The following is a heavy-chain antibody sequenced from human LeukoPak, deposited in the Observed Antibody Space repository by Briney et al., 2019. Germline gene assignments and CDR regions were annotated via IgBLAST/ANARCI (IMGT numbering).Heavy chain of an antibody. Sequence: ASVKVSCKASGGTFSSYAISWVRQAPGQGLEWMGGIIPIFGTANYAQKFQGRVTITADESTSTAYMELSSLRSEDTAVYYCARGRVGATTSRYFDYWGQGTLVTVSS. J-gene: IGHJ4*02. CDR2: IIPIFGTA. V-gene: IGHV1-69*13. D-gene: IGHD1-26*01. CDR3: ARGRVGATTSRYFDY. CDR1: GGTFSSYA.